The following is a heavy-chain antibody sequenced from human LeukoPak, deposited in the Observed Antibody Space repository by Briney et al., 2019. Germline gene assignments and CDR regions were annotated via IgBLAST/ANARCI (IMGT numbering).Heavy chain of an antibody. CDR3: ARGEIVVVPAAARSAFDI. D-gene: IGHD2-2*01. CDR1: GGSFSSYA. J-gene: IGHJ3*02. Sequence: ASVKVSCKASGGSFSSYAISWVRQAPGQGLEWMGGIIPIFGTANYAQKFQGRVTITADESTSTAYMELSSLRSEDTAVYYCARGEIVVVPAAARSAFDIWGQGTMVTVSS. V-gene: IGHV1-69*13. CDR2: IIPIFGTA.